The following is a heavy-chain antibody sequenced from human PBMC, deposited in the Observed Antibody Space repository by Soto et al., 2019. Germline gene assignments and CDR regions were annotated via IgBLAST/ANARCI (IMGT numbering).Heavy chain of an antibody. CDR3: SRDRGSYALDY. Sequence: QVQLVQSGAEVKKPGASVKVSCKASGYTFTSYGISWVRQAPGQGLEWLGWISAYNGKTNHAQKLQGRVTMTTDAPTSTAYMELRSLRSDDTAVDYCSRDRGSYALDYWGQGTLVTVSS. CDR2: ISAYNGKT. D-gene: IGHD1-26*01. CDR1: GYTFTSYG. V-gene: IGHV1-18*01. J-gene: IGHJ4*02.